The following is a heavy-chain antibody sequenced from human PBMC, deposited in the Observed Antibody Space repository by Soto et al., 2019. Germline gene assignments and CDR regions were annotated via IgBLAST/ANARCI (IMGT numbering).Heavy chain of an antibody. D-gene: IGHD2-2*01. CDR2: IYYSGST. CDR3: ARDRCSSTSCYVGHDAFDI. CDR1: GGSISSGGYY. Sequence: QVQLQESGPGLVKPSQTLSLTCTVSGGSISSGGYYWSWIRQHPGKGLEWIGYIYYSGSTYYNPSLKSRVTISVDTSKNQFSLKLISVTAADTAVYYCARDRCSSTSCYVGHDAFDIWGQGTMVTVSS. V-gene: IGHV4-31*03. J-gene: IGHJ3*02.